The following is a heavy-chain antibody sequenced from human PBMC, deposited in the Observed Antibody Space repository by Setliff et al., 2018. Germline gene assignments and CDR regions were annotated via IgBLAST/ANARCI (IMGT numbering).Heavy chain of an antibody. J-gene: IGHJ3*01. Sequence: PGGSLRLSCAGSGFTFSSYAMSWVRQAPGKGLEWVSTISDSGGSTYYVDSVKGRFTISRDSSKNTLYLQMNSLRAEDTAVYYCAKLRYYYDSSGYFYDQGRSAFDVWGQGTMVTVSS. CDR2: ISDSGGST. CDR3: AKLRYYYDSSGYFYDQGRSAFDV. CDR1: GFTFSSYA. V-gene: IGHV3-23*01. D-gene: IGHD3-22*01.